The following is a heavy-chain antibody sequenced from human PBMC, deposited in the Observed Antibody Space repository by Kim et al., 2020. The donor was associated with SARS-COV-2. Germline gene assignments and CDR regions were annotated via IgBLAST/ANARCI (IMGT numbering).Heavy chain of an antibody. D-gene: IGHD3-3*01. V-gene: IGHV4-59*01. J-gene: IGHJ2*01. Sequence: SETLSLTCTVSGGSISNYFWSWIRQPPGMGLEWIGYIYYSGSTNYNPALKSGVTITVDTSKNQFSLKLSSVTGADTAVDYCGRTNMYGEFWRGWAWY. CDR3: GRTNMYGEFWRGWAWY. CDR1: GGSISNYF. CDR2: IYYSGST.